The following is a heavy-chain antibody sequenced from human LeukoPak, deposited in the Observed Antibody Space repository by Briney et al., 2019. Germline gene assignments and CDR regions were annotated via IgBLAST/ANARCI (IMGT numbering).Heavy chain of an antibody. CDR1: GFTFSNYA. V-gene: IGHV3-30*18. CDR3: AKPYPTLTTSSVLDS. CDR2: ISYDGNSQ. Sequence: QAGGSLRLSCAASGFTFSNYAIHWVRQAPGRGLEWVAAISYDGNSQHYGAPVKGRFTISRDNSKNTVYLHINTLRTDDAAIYYCAKPYPTLTTSSVLDSWGQGTLVTVSS. D-gene: IGHD3/OR15-3a*01. J-gene: IGHJ4*02.